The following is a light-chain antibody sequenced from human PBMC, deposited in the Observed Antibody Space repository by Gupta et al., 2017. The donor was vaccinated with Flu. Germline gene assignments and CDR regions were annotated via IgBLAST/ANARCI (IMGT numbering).Light chain of an antibody. CDR3: LQYGSSLT. Sequence: EIMLAQSPDTLSLSPGERATLSCRASESASRRLAWYQKRPGQPPRLLIYAASSRASGIPDRFSGGGSGTDFTLSIGGLEPEDFAVYYCLQYGSSLTFGPGTTVDMK. CDR1: ESASRR. V-gene: IGKV3-20*01. J-gene: IGKJ3*01. CDR2: AAS.